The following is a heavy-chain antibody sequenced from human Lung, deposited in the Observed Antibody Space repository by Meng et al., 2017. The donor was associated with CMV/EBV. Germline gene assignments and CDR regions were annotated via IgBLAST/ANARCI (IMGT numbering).Heavy chain of an antibody. Sequence: RSSXAASGFTFDDYAMHGVRHARGKVLEWVSLISWDGGSTYYADSVKGRFTISRDNSKNSLYMQRNSLRAEDTALYYCAKDLTRAGLYYFDYWGQGTXVTVSS. CDR2: ISWDGGST. J-gene: IGHJ4*02. V-gene: IGHV3-43D*03. CDR3: AKDLTRAGLYYFDY. D-gene: IGHD6-13*01. CDR1: GFTFDDYA.